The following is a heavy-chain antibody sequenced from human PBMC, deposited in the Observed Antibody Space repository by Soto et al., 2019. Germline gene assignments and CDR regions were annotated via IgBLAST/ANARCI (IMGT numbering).Heavy chain of an antibody. D-gene: IGHD3-22*01. J-gene: IGHJ4*02. V-gene: IGHV3-30*18. CDR3: VKLMFDHDSSGFSGDY. CDR1: GFNFNNYG. CDR2: ISFQGTND. Sequence: QVQLVESGGGVVQPGGSLRLSCAGSGFNFNNYGMYWVRQAPGKGLEWVAFISFQGTNDYYAEAVKGRFTISKDYSKKTLFLQMSSLTADDTAMYYCVKLMFDHDSSGFSGDYWGQGTLVTVS.